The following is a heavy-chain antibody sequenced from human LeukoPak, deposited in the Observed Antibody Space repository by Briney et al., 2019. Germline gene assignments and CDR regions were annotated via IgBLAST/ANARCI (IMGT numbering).Heavy chain of an antibody. CDR1: GYTFTGYY. Sequence: ASVKVSCKASGYTFTGYYMHWVRQAPGQGLEWMGWMNPNSGNTGYAQKFQGRVTITRNTSISTAYMELSSLRSEDTAVYYCARALGGLEWLLRGHVWFDPWGQGTLVTVSS. V-gene: IGHV1-8*03. CDR3: ARALGGLEWLLRGHVWFDP. CDR2: MNPNSGNT. D-gene: IGHD3-3*01. J-gene: IGHJ5*02.